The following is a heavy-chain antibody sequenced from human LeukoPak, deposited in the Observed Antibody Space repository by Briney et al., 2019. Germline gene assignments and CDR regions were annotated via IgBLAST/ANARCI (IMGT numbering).Heavy chain of an antibody. CDR1: GFTFSSYG. Sequence: GGSLRLSCAASGFTFSSYGMHWVRQAPGKGLEWVAVISYDGSNKYYADSVKGRFTISRENSKNTLFLQMNSLRAEDTAVYYCARDKTMVRGLLDSWGQGTLVTVSS. V-gene: IGHV3-30*03. J-gene: IGHJ4*02. D-gene: IGHD3-10*01. CDR3: ARDKTMVRGLLDS. CDR2: ISYDGSNK.